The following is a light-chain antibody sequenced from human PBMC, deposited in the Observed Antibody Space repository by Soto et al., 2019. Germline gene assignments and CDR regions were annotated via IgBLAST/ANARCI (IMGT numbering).Light chain of an antibody. CDR3: LQVYIYPYT. CDR2: GTS. J-gene: IGKJ2*01. V-gene: IGKV1-6*01. CDR1: QDIRND. Sequence: AIQITQSPSSLSVSVGDRITITCRASQDIRNDLGWYQRKPCKAPKLLIYGTSNLQIGVPSRFSGSGSGTDFTLTISSLQPEDFATYYCLQVYIYPYTFGQGTKLEIK.